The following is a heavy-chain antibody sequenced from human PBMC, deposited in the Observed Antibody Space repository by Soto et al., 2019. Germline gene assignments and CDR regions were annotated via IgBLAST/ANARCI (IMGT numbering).Heavy chain of an antibody. V-gene: IGHV4-34*01. J-gene: IGHJ2*01. CDR2: INDRASI. Sequence: QVQLQQWGAGPLRPLETLSLTCGVSGGSFSGYYWAWIRQSPGKGLEWIGEINDRASINYNPSLTSRVSITVDTSKNHYSLNLRSVTAADTAVYYCARESHDILTGPPWVWYFDLWGRGTLVTVSS. CDR1: GGSFSGYY. D-gene: IGHD3-9*01. CDR3: ARESHDILTGPPWVWYFDL.